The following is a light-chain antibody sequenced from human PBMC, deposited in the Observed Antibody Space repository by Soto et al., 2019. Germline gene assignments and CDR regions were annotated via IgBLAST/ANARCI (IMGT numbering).Light chain of an antibody. Sequence: DIQLTQSPSFLSASVGDRVTITCRASHDISSYLAWYQQKPGKAPNLLIYEASTLQSGVPSRFSGSGSGTHFTLTISSLQPEDFATYYCQQLNVYSPFGGGTKVEIK. V-gene: IGKV1-9*01. CDR1: HDISSY. CDR3: QQLNVYSP. J-gene: IGKJ4*01. CDR2: EAS.